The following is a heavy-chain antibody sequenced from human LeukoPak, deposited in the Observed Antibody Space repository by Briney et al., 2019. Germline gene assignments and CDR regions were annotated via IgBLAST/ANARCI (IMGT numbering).Heavy chain of an antibody. CDR3: AREVVVVPGYYYMDV. Sequence: SHILSLTYTVSGGSISSGDYYWSWIRQPPGKGLEWIGYIYYSGSTYYNPSLKSRVTISVDTSKNQFSLKLSSVTAADTAVYYCAREVVVVPGYYYMDVWGKGTTVTVSS. CDR1: GGSISSGDYY. V-gene: IGHV4-30-4*08. D-gene: IGHD2-2*01. CDR2: IYYSGST. J-gene: IGHJ6*03.